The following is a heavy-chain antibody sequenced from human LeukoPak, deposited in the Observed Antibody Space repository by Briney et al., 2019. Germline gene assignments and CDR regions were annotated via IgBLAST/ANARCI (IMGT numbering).Heavy chain of an antibody. V-gene: IGHV1-69*13. J-gene: IGHJ6*03. Sequence: SVKVSSKASGGTLSRYAISWVRQAPGQGLEWMGGIIPIFGTANYAQKFQGRVTITADESTSTAYMELSSLRYEDTAVCYFARNSSYYDFWWGFYSSPLYLYYFYTGAWDKWTTVTVSS. D-gene: IGHD3-3*01. CDR1: GGTLSRYA. CDR3: ARNSSYYDFWWGFYSSPLYLYYFYTGA. CDR2: IIPIFGTA.